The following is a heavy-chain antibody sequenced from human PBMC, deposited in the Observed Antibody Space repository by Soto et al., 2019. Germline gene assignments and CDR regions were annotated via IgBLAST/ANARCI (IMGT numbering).Heavy chain of an antibody. J-gene: IGHJ6*02. D-gene: IGHD3-3*02. CDR1: GDTFSSFA. CDR2: IIPIFRTP. Sequence: QVHLVQSGAEVKKPGSSVKVSCKASGDTFSSFAISRVRQAPGQGLEWMGGIIPIFRTPDYAQKFQGRVTITVDESTNTAYMELRSLTSEDTAVYYCARDKDRQQLGGNYYYALDVWGQGTTVIVSS. V-gene: IGHV1-69*12. CDR3: ARDKDRQQLGGNYYYALDV.